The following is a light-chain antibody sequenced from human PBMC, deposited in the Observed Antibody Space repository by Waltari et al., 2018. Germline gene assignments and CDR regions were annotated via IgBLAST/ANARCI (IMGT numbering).Light chain of an antibody. CDR3: ATWDNSLSGGV. Sequence: QYVLTQPPSASGTPGQGVTISCSGTTSNIGKNYVYWYQQVPGTAPKLLMYRNNPRPSGGSDRFSGYKSGTSASLAISGLRSEDEADYYCATWDNSLSGGVFGGGTKLTVL. J-gene: IGLJ3*02. V-gene: IGLV1-47*01. CDR2: RNN. CDR1: TSNIGKNY.